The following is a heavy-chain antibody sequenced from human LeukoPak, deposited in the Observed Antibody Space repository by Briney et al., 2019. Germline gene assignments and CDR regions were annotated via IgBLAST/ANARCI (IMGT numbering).Heavy chain of an antibody. CDR2: ISYDGSNI. CDR1: FTFXXFG. Sequence: FTFXXFGMHWVRQAPGSGLEWVALISYDGSNIYYADSVKGRFTISRDNSKNTLYLQMNSLRTEDTAVYYCAKQYSNYGSYYYGMDVWGQGTTVTVSS. V-gene: IGHV3-30*18. CDR3: AKQYSNYGSYYYGMDV. D-gene: IGHD4-11*01. J-gene: IGHJ6*02.